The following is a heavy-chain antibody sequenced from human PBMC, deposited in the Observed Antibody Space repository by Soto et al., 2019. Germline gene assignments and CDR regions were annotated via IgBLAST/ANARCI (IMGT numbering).Heavy chain of an antibody. Sequence: QVQLVESVGGFFQPGRSLRLSCAAAGFTFSSYGMHWVRQAPGKGLEWVEVISYDGSNKYYADSVQGRFTISRDNSKNTLYLQMNSLRAEDTAVYYCAKGIAVAGTGIDYWGQGTLVTVSS. J-gene: IGHJ4*02. CDR3: AKGIAVAGTGIDY. CDR2: ISYDGSNK. V-gene: IGHV3-30*18. D-gene: IGHD6-19*01. CDR1: GFTFSSYG.